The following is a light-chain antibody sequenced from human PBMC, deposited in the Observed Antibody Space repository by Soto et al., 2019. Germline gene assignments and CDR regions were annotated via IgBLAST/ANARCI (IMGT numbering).Light chain of an antibody. CDR3: SSYTSSTTRDV. CDR2: EVS. Sequence: QSVLTQPASVSGSPGQSITISCSGTSSDVGGHNYVSWYQQHPGKAPKLMIYEVSNRPSGVSNRFSGSKSGNTASLTISGLQAEDEADYYCSSYTSSTTRDVFGTGTKVTVL. J-gene: IGLJ1*01. CDR1: SSDVGGHNY. V-gene: IGLV2-14*01.